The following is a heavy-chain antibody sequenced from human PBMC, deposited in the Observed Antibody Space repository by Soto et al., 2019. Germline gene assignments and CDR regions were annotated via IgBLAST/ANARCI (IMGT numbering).Heavy chain of an antibody. V-gene: IGHV1-69*02. CDR3: ATNSGSVSTHFDY. Sequence: QVQLVQSGAEVRKPGSSVKVSCTASGDTFNFYTISWVRQAPGQGLEWMGRVIPMLRMSNYAQKFQGRVTISAAKSTITASMALSRLRSDDTAVYYCATNSGSVSTHFDYWGQGTLVTVSS. D-gene: IGHD3-10*01. CDR2: VIPMLRMS. CDR1: GDTFNFYT. J-gene: IGHJ4*02.